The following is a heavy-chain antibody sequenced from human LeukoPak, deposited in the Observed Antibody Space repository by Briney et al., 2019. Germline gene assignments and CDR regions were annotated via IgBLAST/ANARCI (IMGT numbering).Heavy chain of an antibody. CDR1: GGSISSSSYY. V-gene: IGHV4-39*01. CDR3: ARRGYCSSSSCYEYWFDP. CDR2: IYYSGST. Sequence: PSETLSLTCTVSGGSISSSSYYWGWIRQPPGKGLEWIGIIYYSGSTYYNPSLKSRLTITVDTSKNQFSLKLSSVTATDTAVYYCARRGYCSSSSCYEYWFDPWGQGTLVTVSS. D-gene: IGHD2-2*01. J-gene: IGHJ5*02.